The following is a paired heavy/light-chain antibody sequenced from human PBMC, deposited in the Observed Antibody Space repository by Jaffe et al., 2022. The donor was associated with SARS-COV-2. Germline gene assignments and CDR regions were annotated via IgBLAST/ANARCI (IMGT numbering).Light chain of an antibody. CDR2: DVT. CDR3: SSYTSTSTLV. Sequence: QSALTQPASVSGSPGQSITISCTGTSSDVGDYNYVSWYQQHPGKAPKLMIYDVTNRPSGVSNRFSGSKSGYTASLTISGLQAEDEADYYCSSYTSTSTLVFGEGTKLSVL. V-gene: IGLV2-14*03. CDR1: SSDVGDYNY. J-gene: IGLJ2*01.
Heavy chain of an antibody. CDR2: ISAGDGNT. Sequence: QVQLVQSGAEVQKPGASVKVSCKASGYTFTDYVMHWVRQAPGQRLEWMGRISAGDGNTKYSQKFQDRVTITRDTSASTTYMELSSLRSEDTAVYFCARECRTSGWVVASDIWGQGTMVTVSS. CDR3: ARECRTSGWVVASDI. J-gene: IGHJ3*02. D-gene: IGHD6-19*01. CDR1: GYTFTDYV. V-gene: IGHV1-3*01.